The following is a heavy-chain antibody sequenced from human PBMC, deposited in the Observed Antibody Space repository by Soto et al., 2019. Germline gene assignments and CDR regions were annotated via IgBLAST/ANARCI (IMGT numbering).Heavy chain of an antibody. V-gene: IGHV3-74*01. J-gene: IGHJ6*02. CDR1: GVTFNTYW. Sequence: WGSLRLSCVAAGVTFNTYWSHWVRQAPGKGLVWVSRINSDGSSTSCADSVKGRFTISRDNAKNTVYLQMNSLSGEDTALYYCARGLKNYYGSDVWGQGTTVTVSS. CDR2: INSDGSST. CDR3: ARGLKNYYGSDV.